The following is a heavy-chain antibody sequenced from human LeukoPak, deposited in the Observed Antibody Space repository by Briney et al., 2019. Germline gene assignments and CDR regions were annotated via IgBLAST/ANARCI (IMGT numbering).Heavy chain of an antibody. CDR1: GGSFSGYY. V-gene: IGHV4-34*01. Sequence: SKTLSLTCAVYGGSFSGYYWSWIRQPPGKGLEWIGEINHSGSTNYNPSLKSRVTISVDTSKNQFSLKLSSVTAADTAVYYCARNKYSWTPDAFDIWGQGTMVTVSS. J-gene: IGHJ3*02. CDR3: ARNKYSWTPDAFDI. CDR2: INHSGST. D-gene: IGHD5-18*01.